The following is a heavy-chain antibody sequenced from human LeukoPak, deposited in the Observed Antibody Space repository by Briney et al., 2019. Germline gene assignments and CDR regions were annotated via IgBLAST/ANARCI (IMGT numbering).Heavy chain of an antibody. CDR3: ARSYYYDSSGYYLLHQYFDY. V-gene: IGHV4-34*01. J-gene: IGHJ4*02. CDR2: INHSGST. CDR1: GGSFSGYY. D-gene: IGHD3-22*01. Sequence: PSETLSLTCAVYGGSFSGYYWSWIRQPPGKGLEWIGEINHSGSTNYNPSLKSRVTISVDTSKNQFPLKLSSVTAADTAVYYCARSYYYDSSGYYLLHQYFDYWGQGTLVTVSS.